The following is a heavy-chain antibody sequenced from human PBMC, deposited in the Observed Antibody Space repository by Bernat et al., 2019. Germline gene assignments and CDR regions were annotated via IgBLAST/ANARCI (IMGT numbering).Heavy chain of an antibody. J-gene: IGHJ4*02. V-gene: IGHV4-39*01. Sequence: QLQLQESGPGLVKPSETLSLTCTVSGGSISSSSYYWGWIRQPPGKGLEWIGSIYYSGSTYYNPSLKSRVTISVVTSKNQFSRKLSSVTAADTAVYYCAGGGDLSFDYWGQGTLVTVSS. D-gene: IGHD4-17*01. CDR2: IYYSGST. CDR1: GGSISSSSYY. CDR3: AGGGDLSFDY.